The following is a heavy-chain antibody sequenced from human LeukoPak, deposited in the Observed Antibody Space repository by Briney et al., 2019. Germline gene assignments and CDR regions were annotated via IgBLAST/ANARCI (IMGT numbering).Heavy chain of an antibody. V-gene: IGHV2-5*01. D-gene: IGHD4-17*01. CDR3: AHMDYGDYIEYHFDY. Sequence: SDPTLVKPTQTLTLTCTSAGFSLSTSGLRVNWIHQPPGKALEWLALLYWYLNKHYTPSLKSTLTHTSHTSKNQMVVTMTNKYPVDTATYYCAHMDYGDYIEYHFDYWGQGTLFTVSS. J-gene: IGHJ4*02. CDR2: LYWYLNK. CDR1: GFSLSTSGLR.